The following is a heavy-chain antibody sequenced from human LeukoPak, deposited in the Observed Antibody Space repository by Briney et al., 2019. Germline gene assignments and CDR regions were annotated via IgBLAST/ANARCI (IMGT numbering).Heavy chain of an antibody. CDR2: IYYSGST. CDR3: ARLTPLRRFDP. Sequence: PSETLSLTCTVSGGSISSYYRSWIRQPPGKGLEWIGYIYYSGSTNYNPSLKSRVTISVDTSKNQFSLKLSSVTAADTAVYYCARLTPLRRFDPWGQGTLVTVSS. D-gene: IGHD2-15*01. J-gene: IGHJ5*02. V-gene: IGHV4-59*12. CDR1: GGSISSYY.